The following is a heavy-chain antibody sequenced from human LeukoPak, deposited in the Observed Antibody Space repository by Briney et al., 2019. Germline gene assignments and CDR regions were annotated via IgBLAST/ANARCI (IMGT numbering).Heavy chain of an antibody. Sequence: PSETLSLTCTVSGGSISSYYWSWIRQPPGKGLEWIGYIYYSGSTNYNPSLKSRVTISVDTSKNQFSLKLSSVTAADTAVYYCARDRLGSNFEFDYWGQGTLVTVSS. V-gene: IGHV4-59*01. CDR2: IYYSGST. CDR3: ARDRLGSNFEFDY. J-gene: IGHJ4*02. CDR1: GGSISSYY. D-gene: IGHD4-11*01.